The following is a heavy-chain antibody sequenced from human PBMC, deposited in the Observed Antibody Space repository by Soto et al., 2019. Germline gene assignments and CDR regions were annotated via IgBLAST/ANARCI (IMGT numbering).Heavy chain of an antibody. V-gene: IGHV4-30-4*02. CDR1: GGSMSSGIYY. J-gene: IGHJ4*02. CDR2: TSYSGTT. CDR3: ARSDGRY. Sequence: SETLSLTCTVSGGSMSSGIYYWSWIRQPPGKGLECIGFTSYSGTTYYNTSLWSRVSMSVDTSKNQFSLKLSSVTAADTAVYYCARSDGRYWGQGTLVTVS.